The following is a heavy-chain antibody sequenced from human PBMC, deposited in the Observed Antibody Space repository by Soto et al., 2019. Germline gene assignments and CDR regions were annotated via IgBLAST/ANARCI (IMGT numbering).Heavy chain of an antibody. D-gene: IGHD6-13*01. Sequence: GGSLRISCAASGFTFSSYAMSWVRQAPGKGLEWVSAISGSGGSTYYADSVKGRFTISRDNSKNTLYLQMNSLRAEDTAVYYCAKTNSTLPYSSSWYVGHFDYWGQGTLVTVSS. V-gene: IGHV3-23*01. CDR1: GFTFSSYA. J-gene: IGHJ4*02. CDR2: ISGSGGST. CDR3: AKTNSTLPYSSSWYVGHFDY.